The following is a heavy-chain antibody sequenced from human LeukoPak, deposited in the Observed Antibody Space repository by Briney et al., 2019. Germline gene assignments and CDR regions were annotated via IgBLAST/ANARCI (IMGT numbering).Heavy chain of an antibody. D-gene: IGHD3-10*01. Sequence: SETLSLTCTVSGGSISSYYWSWIRQPPGKGLEWIGYIYYSGSTNYNPSLKSRVTISVDTSKNQFSLKLSSVTAADTAVYYCASQATTMVRGVIYNWFDPWGQGTLATVSS. V-gene: IGHV4-59*01. CDR1: GGSISSYY. CDR2: IYYSGST. CDR3: ASQATTMVRGVIYNWFDP. J-gene: IGHJ5*02.